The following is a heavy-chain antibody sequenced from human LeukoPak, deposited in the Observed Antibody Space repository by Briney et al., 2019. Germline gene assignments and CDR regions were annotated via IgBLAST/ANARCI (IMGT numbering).Heavy chain of an antibody. CDR1: GGSFSGYY. CDR2: INHSGST. D-gene: IGHD1-1*01. Sequence: SETLSLTCAVYGGSFSGYYWSWIRQPPGQGLGWIGEINHSGSTNYNPSLKSRVTISVDTSKNQFSLKLSSVTAADTAVYYCAKSPSTTRKASGDVWGKGTTVTVSS. V-gene: IGHV4-34*01. J-gene: IGHJ6*04. CDR3: AKSPSTTRKASGDV.